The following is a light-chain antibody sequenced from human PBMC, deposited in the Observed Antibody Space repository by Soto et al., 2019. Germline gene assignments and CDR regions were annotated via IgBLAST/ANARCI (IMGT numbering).Light chain of an antibody. Sequence: EIVLTQSPATLSLSPGETATLSCRASQSVSGYIGWYQQKPGQAPRLLIYGASSRATGIPDRFSGRGSGTEFTLTISSLEPEDFAVYYCQQRSDWPPITFGQGTRLEIK. CDR1: QSVSGY. V-gene: IGKV3-11*01. J-gene: IGKJ5*01. CDR3: QQRSDWPPIT. CDR2: GAS.